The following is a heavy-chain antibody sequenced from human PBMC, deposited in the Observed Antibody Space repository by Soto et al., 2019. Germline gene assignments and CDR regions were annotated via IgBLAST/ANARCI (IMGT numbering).Heavy chain of an antibody. CDR2: MSYSGKT. J-gene: IGHJ4*02. D-gene: IGHD6-19*01. CDR3: ARQIGWAEAAYYFDY. Sequence: PSETLSLTCTVSGGSISSSPHYWGWMRQPPGKGLEWIGSMSYSGKTFNNPSLKSRVTISIDTSKNQFSLRLSSVTAADTAVYYCARQIGWAEAAYYFDYWGQGTQVTVSS. CDR1: GGSISSSPHY. V-gene: IGHV4-39*01.